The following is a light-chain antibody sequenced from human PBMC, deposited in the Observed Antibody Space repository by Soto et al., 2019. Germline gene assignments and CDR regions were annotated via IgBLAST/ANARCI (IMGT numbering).Light chain of an antibody. CDR1: QSISSW. Sequence: DIQMTQSPSTLSASVGDRVTITCRASQSISSWLAWYQQKPGKAPKLLIYKASSLESGLPSRFSGSGSGTEFTLTISSLQPDEFATYYCQQYNSYSTFGQGTKVEIK. CDR3: QQYNSYST. CDR2: KAS. V-gene: IGKV1-5*03. J-gene: IGKJ1*01.